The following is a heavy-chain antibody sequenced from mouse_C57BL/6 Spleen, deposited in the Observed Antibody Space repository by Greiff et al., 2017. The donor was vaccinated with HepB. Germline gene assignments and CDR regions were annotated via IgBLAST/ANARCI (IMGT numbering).Heavy chain of an antibody. CDR3: ARHYYYGSSDYYAMDY. CDR1: GFTFSSYG. CDR2: ISSGGSYT. Sequence: EVQVVESGGDLVKPGGSLKLSCAASGFTFSSYGMSWVRQTPDKRLEWVATISSGGSYTYYPDSVKGRFTISRDNAKNTLYLQMSSLKSEDTAMYYCARHYYYGSSDYYAMDYWGQGTSVTVSS. D-gene: IGHD1-1*01. V-gene: IGHV5-6*01. J-gene: IGHJ4*01.